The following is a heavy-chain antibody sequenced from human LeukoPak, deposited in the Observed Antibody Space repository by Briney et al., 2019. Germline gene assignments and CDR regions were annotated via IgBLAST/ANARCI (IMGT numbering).Heavy chain of an antibody. CDR1: GYTFTGYY. CDR3: ARDHRMTTVTTRWFDP. Sequence: LWASVKVSCKASGYTFTGYYMHWVRQAPGQGLEWMGWINPNSGGTNYAQKFQGRVTMTRDTSISTAYMELSRLRSDDTAVYYCARDHRMTTVTTRWFDPWGQGTLVTVSS. CDR2: INPNSGGT. J-gene: IGHJ5*02. D-gene: IGHD4-17*01. V-gene: IGHV1-2*02.